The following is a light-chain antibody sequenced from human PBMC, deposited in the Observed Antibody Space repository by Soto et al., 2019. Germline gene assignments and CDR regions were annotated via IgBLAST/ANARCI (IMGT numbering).Light chain of an antibody. CDR1: SSDVGGYDF. CDR2: DVN. Sequence: QSALTQPTSVSGSPGQSITISCTGTSSDVGGYDFVSWFQQEPGKAPKLMIYDVNYRPSGISPRFSGSKSGNTASLTISGLQPEDEADYYFCSYAGRSAPYVFGPGTKLTVL. J-gene: IGLJ1*01. V-gene: IGLV2-14*01. CDR3: CSYAGRSAPYV.